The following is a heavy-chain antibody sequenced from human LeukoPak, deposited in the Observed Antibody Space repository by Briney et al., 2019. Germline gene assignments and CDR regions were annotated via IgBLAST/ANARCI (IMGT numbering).Heavy chain of an antibody. CDR2: ISWNSGSI. J-gene: IGHJ4*02. D-gene: IGHD1-1*01. CDR1: GFTFDDYA. Sequence: PGRSLRLSCAASGFTFDDYAMHWVRQAPGKGLEWVSGISWNSGSIGYADSVKGRFTISRDNAKNSLYLQMNSLRAEDTALYYCAKDTSLNHGIDYWGQGTLVTVSS. CDR3: AKDTSLNHGIDY. V-gene: IGHV3-9*01.